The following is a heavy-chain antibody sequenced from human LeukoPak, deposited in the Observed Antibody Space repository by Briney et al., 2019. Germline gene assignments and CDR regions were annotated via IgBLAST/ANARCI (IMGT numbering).Heavy chain of an antibody. CDR2: INPNSGGT. Sequence: ASVKVSCKASGYTFTGYYMHWVRQAPGQGLEWMGWINPNSGGTSYAQKFQGWVTMTRDTSISTAYMELSRLRSDDTAVYYCARVGLFLEWLPSYYYYGMDVWGQGTTVTVSS. CDR1: GYTFTGYY. V-gene: IGHV1-2*04. D-gene: IGHD3-3*01. J-gene: IGHJ6*02. CDR3: ARVGLFLEWLPSYYYYGMDV.